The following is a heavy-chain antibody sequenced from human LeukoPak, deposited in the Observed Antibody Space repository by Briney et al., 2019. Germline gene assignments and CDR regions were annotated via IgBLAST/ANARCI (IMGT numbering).Heavy chain of an antibody. V-gene: IGHV4-31*03. Sequence: SQTLSLTCTVSSGSISSGGYYWSWIRQHPGKGLEWIGYTYYSGSTYYNPSLKSRVTMSGDSSKNQFSLKLSSVTAADTAVYYCARGAPYYFDYWGQGTLVTVSS. CDR2: TYYSGST. CDR1: SGSISSGGYY. CDR3: ARGAPYYFDY. J-gene: IGHJ4*02.